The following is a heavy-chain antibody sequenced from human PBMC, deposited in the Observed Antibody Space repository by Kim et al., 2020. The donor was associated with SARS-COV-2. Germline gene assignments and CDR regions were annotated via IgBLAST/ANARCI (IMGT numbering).Heavy chain of an antibody. CDR3: ARDCTGVCYAY. V-gene: IGHV3-7*01. Sequence: EQYEVEHVKARFTIPRDNAKNSLYMQRNSLRAEDTAVYYCARDCTGVCYAYWGQGTLVSVSS. J-gene: IGHJ4*02. D-gene: IGHD2-15*01. CDR2: EQ.